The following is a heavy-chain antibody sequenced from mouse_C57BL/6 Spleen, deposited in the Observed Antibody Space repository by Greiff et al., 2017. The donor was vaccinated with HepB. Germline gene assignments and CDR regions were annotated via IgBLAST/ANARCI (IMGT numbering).Heavy chain of an antibody. Sequence: QVQLKESGAELVMPGASVKLSCKASGYTFTSYWMHWVKQRPGQGLEWIGEIDPSDSYTNYNQKFKGKSTLTVDKSSSTAYMQLSSLTSEDSAVYYCAREVRPLYFDVWGTGTTVTVSS. CDR2: IDPSDSYT. CDR1: GYTFTSYW. V-gene: IGHV1-69*01. J-gene: IGHJ1*03. D-gene: IGHD2-14*01. CDR3: AREVRPLYFDV.